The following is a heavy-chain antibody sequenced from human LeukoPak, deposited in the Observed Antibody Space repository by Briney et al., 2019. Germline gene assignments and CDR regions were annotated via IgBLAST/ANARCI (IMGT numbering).Heavy chain of an antibody. D-gene: IGHD3-10*01. J-gene: IGHJ5*02. CDR1: GFTLSNYW. Sequence: GGSLRLSCVGSGFTLSNYWMHWVRQAPGKGLVWVSRIMFDGTFTMNADSVKGRFTISRDNAKNTLYLQMNSLRAEDTAVYYCARDDYYSSWGQGTLVTVSS. V-gene: IGHV3-74*03. CDR2: IMFDGTFT. CDR3: ARDDYYSS.